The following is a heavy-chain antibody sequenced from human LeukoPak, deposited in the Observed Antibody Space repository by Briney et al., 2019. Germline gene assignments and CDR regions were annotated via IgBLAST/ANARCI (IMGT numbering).Heavy chain of an antibody. Sequence: SVKVFCKSSGGTFSSYAISWVRQAPGQGLEWMGGIIPIFGTANYAQKFQGRVTITTDESTSTAYMELSSLRSEDTAVYYCARDSGDYYGSGSYLVNWFDPWGQGTLVTVSS. J-gene: IGHJ5*02. CDR2: IIPIFGTA. V-gene: IGHV1-69*05. D-gene: IGHD3-10*01. CDR1: GGTFSSYA. CDR3: ARDSGDYYGSGSYLVNWFDP.